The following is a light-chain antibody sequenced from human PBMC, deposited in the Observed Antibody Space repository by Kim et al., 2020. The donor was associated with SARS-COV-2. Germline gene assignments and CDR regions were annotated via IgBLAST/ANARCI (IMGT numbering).Light chain of an antibody. V-gene: IGLV3-19*01. J-gene: IGLJ1*01. Sequence: ALGQTVRITCQGDSLRSDYASWYQKKRGQAPVLVIYGKNNRPSGIPDRFSGSSSGNTASLTITGAQAEDEADYYCNSRDSSGNHYVFGTGTKVTVL. CDR3: NSRDSSGNHYV. CDR1: SLRSDY. CDR2: GKN.